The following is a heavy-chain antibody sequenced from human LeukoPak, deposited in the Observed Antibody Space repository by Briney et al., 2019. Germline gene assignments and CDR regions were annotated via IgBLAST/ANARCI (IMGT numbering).Heavy chain of an antibody. V-gene: IGHV4-34*01. CDR1: GGSFSGYY. D-gene: IGHD2/OR15-2a*01. J-gene: IGHJ3*02. CDR3: ASDKVTSTQRAFDI. CDR2: INHSGST. Sequence: PSETLSLTCAVYGGSFSGYYWSWIRQPPGKGLEWIGEINHSGSTNYNPSLKSRVTISVDTSKNQFSLKLSSVTAADTAIYYCASDKVTSTQRAFDIWGHGTMVTVSS.